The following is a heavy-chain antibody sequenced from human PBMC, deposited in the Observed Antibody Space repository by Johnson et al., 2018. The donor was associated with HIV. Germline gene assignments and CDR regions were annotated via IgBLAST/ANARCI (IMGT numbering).Heavy chain of an antibody. D-gene: IGHD1-26*01. Sequence: QVQLVESGGGVVRPGGSLRLSCAASGFTFDDYGMSWVRQAPGTGLEWVAVISYDGSNKYYADSVKGRFTISRDNSKNTLYLQMNSPRVEDTAVYYCARVRSGRENAFDIWGQGTMVTVSS. CDR2: ISYDGSNK. CDR1: GFTFDDYG. J-gene: IGHJ3*02. CDR3: ARVRSGRENAFDI. V-gene: IGHV3-30*03.